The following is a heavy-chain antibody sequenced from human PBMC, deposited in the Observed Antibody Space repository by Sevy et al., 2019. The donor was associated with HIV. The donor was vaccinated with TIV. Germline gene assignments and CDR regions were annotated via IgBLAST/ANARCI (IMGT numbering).Heavy chain of an antibody. V-gene: IGHV4-59*13. J-gene: IGHJ4*02. D-gene: IGHD6-19*01. CDR2: IYYSGST. CDR1: GGSISSYY. CDR3: ARAPMAGTIYFDY. Sequence: SETLSLTCTVSGGSISSYYWSWIRQPPGKGLEWIGYIYYSGSTNYNPSLKSRVTISVDTSKNQFSLKLSSVTAADTAVYYCARAPMAGTIYFDYWGQGTLVTVSS.